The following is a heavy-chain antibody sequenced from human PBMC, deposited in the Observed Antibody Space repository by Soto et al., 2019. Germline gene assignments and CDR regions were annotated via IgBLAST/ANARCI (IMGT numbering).Heavy chain of an antibody. V-gene: IGHV3-53*01. CDR1: GFTVSDNH. CDR3: ATGVDTAKDGY. Sequence: VQLVESGVGSIQPGGSLRLSCVASGFTVSDNHMTWVRQAPGRGPEWVSTIYPGGNTFYAQSVMGRFTNSRDISKNMLYLQMHSLRAEDTAIDYCATGVDTAKDGYWGQGTLVTVSS. J-gene: IGHJ4*02. D-gene: IGHD5-18*01. CDR2: IYPGGNT.